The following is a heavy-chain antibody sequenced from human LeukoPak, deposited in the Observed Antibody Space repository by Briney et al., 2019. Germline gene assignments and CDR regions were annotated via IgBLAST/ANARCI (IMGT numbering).Heavy chain of an antibody. D-gene: IGHD6-13*01. Sequence: GRSLRLSCAASGFTFSSYAMHWVRQAPGKGLEWVAVISYDGSNKYYADSVKGRFTISRDNSKNTPYLQMNSLRAEDTAVYYCARDIRAAAGTPDYWGQGTLVTVSS. CDR3: ARDIRAAAGTPDY. CDR2: ISYDGSNK. V-gene: IGHV3-30-3*01. J-gene: IGHJ4*02. CDR1: GFTFSSYA.